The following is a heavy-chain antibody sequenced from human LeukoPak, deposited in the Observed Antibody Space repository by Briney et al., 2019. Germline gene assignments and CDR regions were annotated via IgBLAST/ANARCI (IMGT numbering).Heavy chain of an antibody. CDR3: ATHGTDGYNYGLDY. J-gene: IGHJ4*02. D-gene: IGHD5-24*01. CDR2: IYWDDDK. V-gene: IGHV2-5*02. Sequence: SGPTLVKPTQTLTLTCTFSGFSLSTSGVGVGWIRQPPGKALEWLALIYWDDDKRYSPSLKSRLTITKDTSKNQVVLTMTNVDPVDTATYYCATHGTDGYNYGLDYWGQGTLVTVSS. CDR1: GFSLSTSGVG.